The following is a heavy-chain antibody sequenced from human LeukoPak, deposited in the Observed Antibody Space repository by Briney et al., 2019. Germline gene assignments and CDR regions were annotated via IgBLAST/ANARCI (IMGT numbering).Heavy chain of an antibody. CDR2: ISAYNGNT. D-gene: IGHD1-1*01. CDR3: ARDRPSTTPDY. J-gene: IGHJ4*02. V-gene: IGHV1-18*01. CDR1: GYTFTSYG. Sequence: AXXKVSCKASGYTFTSYGISWVRQAPGQGLEWMGWISAYNGNTNYAQKLQGRVTMTTDTSTSTAYMELRSLRSDDTAVYYCARDRPSTTPDYWGQGTLVTVSS.